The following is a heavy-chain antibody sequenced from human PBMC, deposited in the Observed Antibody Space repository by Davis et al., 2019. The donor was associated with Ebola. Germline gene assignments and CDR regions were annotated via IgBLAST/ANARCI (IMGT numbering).Heavy chain of an antibody. CDR1: GGSFSGYY. V-gene: IGHV4-34*01. J-gene: IGHJ6*02. CDR2: INHSGST. Sequence: SETLSLTCAVYGGSFSGYYWSWIRQPPGKGLEWIGEINHSGSTNYNPSLKSRVTISVDTSKNQFSLKLSSVTAADTAVYYCARLQAHYYYGMDVWGQGTTVTVSS. CDR3: ARLQAHYYYGMDV.